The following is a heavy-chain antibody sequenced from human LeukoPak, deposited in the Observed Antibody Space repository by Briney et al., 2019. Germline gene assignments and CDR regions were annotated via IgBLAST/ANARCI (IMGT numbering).Heavy chain of an antibody. Sequence: GGSLRLSCAASGFPFSNYWMHWVRQAPGKGLVWVSRVNSDGSTTNYADSVKGRFTISRDNAKNTLYLQMNSLRAEDTAVYYCARSRCSGSSCYPDAFDIWGQGTMVTVSS. V-gene: IGHV3-74*01. D-gene: IGHD2-15*01. J-gene: IGHJ3*02. CDR1: GFPFSNYW. CDR3: ARSRCSGSSCYPDAFDI. CDR2: VNSDGSTT.